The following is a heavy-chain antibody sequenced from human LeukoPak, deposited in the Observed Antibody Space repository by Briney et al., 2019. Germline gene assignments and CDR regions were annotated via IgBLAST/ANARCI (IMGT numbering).Heavy chain of an antibody. J-gene: IGHJ4*02. CDR1: GFTVSSNY. CDR2: IYSGGST. D-gene: IGHD4-23*01. V-gene: IGHV3-66*01. Sequence: HPGGSLRLSCAASGFTVSSNYMSWVRQAPGKGLEWVSVIYSGGSTYYADSVKGRFTISRDNSKNTLYLQMNSLRAEDTAVYYCARAYIDYGGNLIDYWGQGTLVTVSS. CDR3: ARAYIDYGGNLIDY.